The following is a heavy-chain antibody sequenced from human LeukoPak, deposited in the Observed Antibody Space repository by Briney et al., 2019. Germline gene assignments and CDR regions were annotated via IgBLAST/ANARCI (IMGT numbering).Heavy chain of an antibody. V-gene: IGHV1-3*01. CDR2: INAGNGDT. J-gene: IGHJ4*02. CDR3: ARGIWVGHSMAYYFDY. CDR1: GYTFTNYA. D-gene: IGHD5-12*01. Sequence: ASVKVSCKASGYTFTNYAMQWVRQAPGQRLEWMGWINAGNGDTRFSQNFQGRVTFARDTSASTAYMELSSLRSEDTAVYFCARGIWVGHSMAYYFDYWGQGTLVTVSS.